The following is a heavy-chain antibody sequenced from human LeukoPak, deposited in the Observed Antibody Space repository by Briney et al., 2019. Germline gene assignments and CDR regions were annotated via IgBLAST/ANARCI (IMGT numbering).Heavy chain of an antibody. CDR2: VFQSGST. CDR1: GYSISSGYH. V-gene: IGHV4-38-2*02. D-gene: IGHD6-13*01. Sequence: SETLSLTCGVSGYSISSGYHWGWIRPPPGKGLEWIGNVFQSGSTYYNPSLKSRVTISVDTSKNQFSLKLTSVTAADTAVYYCARERSSSWFIEFWGQGILVTVSS. CDR3: ARERSSSWFIEF. J-gene: IGHJ4*02.